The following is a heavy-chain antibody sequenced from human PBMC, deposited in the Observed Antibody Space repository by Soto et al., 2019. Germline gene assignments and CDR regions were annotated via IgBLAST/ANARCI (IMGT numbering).Heavy chain of an antibody. J-gene: IGHJ6*02. V-gene: IGHV3-30*18. CDR3: AKGHDFWSGYYYYGMDV. D-gene: IGHD3-3*01. CDR1: GFTFSSYG. CDR2: ISYDGSNK. Sequence: GGSLRLSCAASGFTFSSYGMHWVRQAPGKGLEWVAVISYDGSNKYYADSVKGRFTISRDNSKNTLYLQKNSLRAEDTAVYYCAKGHDFWSGYYYYGMDVWGQGTTVTVSS.